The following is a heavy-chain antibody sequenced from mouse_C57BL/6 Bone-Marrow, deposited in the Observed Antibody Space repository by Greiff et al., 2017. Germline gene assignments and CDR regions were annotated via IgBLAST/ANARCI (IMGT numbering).Heavy chain of an antibody. CDR1: GYTFTSYG. Sequence: QVQLKQSGAELARPGASVKLSCKASGYTFTSYGISWVKQRTGQGLEWIGEIYPRSGNTYYNEKFKGKATLTADKSSSTAYMELRSLTSEDSAVYVCARGRGPWYFDVWGTGTTVTVSS. CDR3: ARGRGPWYFDV. J-gene: IGHJ1*03. V-gene: IGHV1-81*01. CDR2: IYPRSGNT.